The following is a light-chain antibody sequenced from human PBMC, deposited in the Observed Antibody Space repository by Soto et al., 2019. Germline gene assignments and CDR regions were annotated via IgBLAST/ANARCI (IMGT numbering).Light chain of an antibody. J-gene: IGKJ4*01. Sequence: DIQMTQSPSTLSASVGDRVTITCRASQSISTWLAWYQQNPGKAPKLLIYKASSLEGGVPSRFSGSGSGTEFNITVSSRQPDDFATYYFQQYNTYPLTFGGGTTVEIK. CDR2: KAS. CDR3: QQYNTYPLT. V-gene: IGKV1-5*03. CDR1: QSISTW.